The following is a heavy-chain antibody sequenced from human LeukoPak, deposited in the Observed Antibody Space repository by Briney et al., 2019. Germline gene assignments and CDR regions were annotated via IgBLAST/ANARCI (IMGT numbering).Heavy chain of an antibody. J-gene: IGHJ4*02. CDR2: INGDGSST. Sequence: GGSLRLSCAASGLSFSDYWMQWVRQAPGKGLVWVSRINGDGSSTSYADSVKGRFTISRDDSKNTLYLQMNSLKTEDTAVYYCTTVSDDYVWGSFIDYWDQGTLVTVSS. CDR3: TTVSDDYVWGSFIDY. V-gene: IGHV3-74*01. D-gene: IGHD3-16*01. CDR1: GLSFSDYW.